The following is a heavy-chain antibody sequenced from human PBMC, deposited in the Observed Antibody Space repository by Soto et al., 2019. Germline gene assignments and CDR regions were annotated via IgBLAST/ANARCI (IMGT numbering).Heavy chain of an antibody. D-gene: IGHD2-15*01. V-gene: IGHV5-10-1*01. CDR2: IDPSDSYT. J-gene: IGHJ6*02. CDR1: GYSFTSYW. CDR3: ARHLCSGGSCYSAYYYYGMDV. Sequence: GESLKISCKGSGYSFTSYWISWVRQMPGKGLEWVGRIDPSDSYTNYSPSFQGHVTISADKSISTAYLQWSSLKASDTAMYYCARHLCSGGSCYSAYYYYGMDVWGQGTTVTVSS.